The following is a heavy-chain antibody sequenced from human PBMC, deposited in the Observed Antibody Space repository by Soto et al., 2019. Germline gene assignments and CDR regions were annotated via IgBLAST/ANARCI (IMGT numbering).Heavy chain of an antibody. Sequence: GGSLRLSCAASGFTFSNYALHWVRQAPAKGLEWVAVISCDGSNKYYADSVKGRFTISRDNSENTLYLQMNTLRADDTAVYYCARDGGPLYCSGGSCYAGEYFQHWGLGTLVTVSS. J-gene: IGHJ1*01. CDR2: ISCDGSNK. CDR1: GFTFSNYA. D-gene: IGHD2-15*01. CDR3: ARDGGPLYCSGGSCYAGEYFQH. V-gene: IGHV3-30*01.